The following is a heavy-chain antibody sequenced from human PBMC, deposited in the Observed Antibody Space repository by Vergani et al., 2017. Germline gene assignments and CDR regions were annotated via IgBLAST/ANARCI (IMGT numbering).Heavy chain of an antibody. CDR1: GGTFSSYT. V-gene: IGHV1-69*02. J-gene: IGHJ3*02. D-gene: IGHD7-27*01. Sequence: QVQLVQSGAEVKKPGSSVKVSCKASGGTFSSYTISWVRQAPGQGLEWMGRIIPILGIANYAQKFQGRVTITADKSTSTAYMELSSLRSEDTAVYYCARALTGDRRAVDIWGQGGMVTVSS. CDR3: ARALTGDRRAVDI. CDR2: IIPILGIA.